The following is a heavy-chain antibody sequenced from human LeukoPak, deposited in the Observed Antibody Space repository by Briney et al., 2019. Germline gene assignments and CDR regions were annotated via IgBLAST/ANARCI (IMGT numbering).Heavy chain of an antibody. V-gene: IGHV4-61*02. CDR1: GGSISSGSYY. D-gene: IGHD1-26*01. J-gene: IGHJ3*02. CDR2: IYTSGST. CDR3: ARELGYSGSYRDAFDI. Sequence: SETLSLTCTVSGGSISSGSYYWSWIRQPAGKGLEWIGRIYTSGSTNYNPSLKSRGTISVDTSKHQFSLKLSSVTAADTAVYYCARELGYSGSYRDAFDIWGQGTMVTVSS.